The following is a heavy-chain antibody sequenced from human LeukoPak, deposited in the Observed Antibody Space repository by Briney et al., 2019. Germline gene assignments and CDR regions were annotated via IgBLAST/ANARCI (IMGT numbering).Heavy chain of an antibody. J-gene: IGHJ4*02. Sequence: SQTLSLTCAISGDIVSSNIAAWNWIRQSPARGLEWLGRTYYRSTWFTDYAVSVKSRITINPDTSNNDFSLQLNSVTPEDTAVYYCAREGFGVLDYWGQGTLVTVSS. CDR1: GDIVSSNIAA. V-gene: IGHV6-1*01. CDR3: AREGFGVLDY. CDR2: TYYRSTWFT. D-gene: IGHD3-16*01.